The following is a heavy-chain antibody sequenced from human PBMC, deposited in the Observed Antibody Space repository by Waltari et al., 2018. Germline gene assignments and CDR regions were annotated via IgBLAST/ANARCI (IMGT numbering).Heavy chain of an antibody. J-gene: IGHJ4*01. CDR2: IKPDGIEK. CDR1: GFRFSNAG. Sequence: DVQLVESGGGCAQRGGSRQLPVAASGFRFSNAGRCWVCQAPGKGLEWVASIKPDGIEKTYVDSVKGRFTISRDNDENSLYLQMNSLRDEDTGVYYCARHINYARDYWGHGTLVTVSS. D-gene: IGHD1-7*01. CDR3: ARHINYARDY. V-gene: IGHV3-7*01.